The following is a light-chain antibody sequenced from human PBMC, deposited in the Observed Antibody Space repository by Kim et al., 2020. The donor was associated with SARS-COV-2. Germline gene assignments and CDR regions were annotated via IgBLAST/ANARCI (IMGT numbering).Light chain of an antibody. CDR3: QQYGDSPRT. CDR1: QSVTSNS. J-gene: IGKJ2*01. CDR2: GAS. V-gene: IGKV3-20*01. Sequence: LSPGERVTLSCRASQSVTSNSLAWYQQSPGQAPRLLIYGASTRAAGIPDRFSGSGSGADFTLTINRLEPEDSAVYYCQQYGDSPRTFGQGTKVEI.